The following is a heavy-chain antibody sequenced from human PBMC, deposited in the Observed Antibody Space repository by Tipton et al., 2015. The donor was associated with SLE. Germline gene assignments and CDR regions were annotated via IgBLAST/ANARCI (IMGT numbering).Heavy chain of an antibody. D-gene: IGHD3-10*01. V-gene: IGHV4-31*03. CDR3: ARDRRGWYFDL. CDR1: GGSISTGGYY. Sequence: TLSLTCTVSGGSISTGGYYWSWIRQHPGKGLEWIGYIYNSGGTDYNPSLKSRVTISADTSKNQFSLKLSSVTAADTAVYYCARDRRGWYFDLWGRGTLVTVSS. J-gene: IGHJ2*01. CDR2: IYNSGGT.